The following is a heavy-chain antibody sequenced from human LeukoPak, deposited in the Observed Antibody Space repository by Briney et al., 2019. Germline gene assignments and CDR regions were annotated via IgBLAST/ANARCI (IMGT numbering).Heavy chain of an antibody. Sequence: PSETLSLTCTVSGGSISSSSYYWGWIRQTPGKGLEWIGSIYYSGSTYYNPSLKSRVTISVDTSKNQFSLKLSSVTTADTAVYYCASREAAAGLTSDYWGQGTLVTVSS. J-gene: IGHJ4*02. CDR3: ASREAAAGLTSDY. V-gene: IGHV4-39*01. CDR1: GGSISSSSYY. CDR2: IYYSGST. D-gene: IGHD6-13*01.